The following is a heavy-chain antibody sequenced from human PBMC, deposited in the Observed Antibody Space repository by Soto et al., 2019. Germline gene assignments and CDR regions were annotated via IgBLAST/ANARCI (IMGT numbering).Heavy chain of an antibody. CDR1: GGSISSGGYY. V-gene: IGHV4-31*03. CDR3: ARFYCGGGSCQGFDI. J-gene: IGHJ3*02. D-gene: IGHD2-15*01. Sequence: QVQLQESGPGLVKPSQTLSLTCTVSGGSISSGGYYWSWIRQHPGKGLEWIGYIYYSGSTYYNPSLKSRVTLSVDTSNNQFSLQLSSVTAADTAVYYCARFYCGGGSCQGFDIWGQGTMVTVSS. CDR2: IYYSGST.